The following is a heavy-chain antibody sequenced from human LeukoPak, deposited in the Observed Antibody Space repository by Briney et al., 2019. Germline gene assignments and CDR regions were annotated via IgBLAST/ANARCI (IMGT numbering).Heavy chain of an antibody. CDR3: AKDLATSTSLQWGAFDI. V-gene: IGHV3-23*01. D-gene: IGHD2-2*01. J-gene: IGHJ3*02. CDR2: ISGSGGST. Sequence: PGGSLRLSCAASGFTFSSYAMSWVRQAPGKGLEWVSAISGSGGSTYYADSVKGRFTISRDNSKNTLYLQMNSLRAEDTAVYYCAKDLATSTSLQWGAFDIWGQGTMVTVSS. CDR1: GFTFSSYA.